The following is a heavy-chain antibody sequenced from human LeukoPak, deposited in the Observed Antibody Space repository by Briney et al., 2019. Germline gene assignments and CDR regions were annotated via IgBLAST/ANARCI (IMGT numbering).Heavy chain of an antibody. CDR3: ARGGDTAFDY. CDR1: GGSFSGYY. J-gene: IGHJ4*02. D-gene: IGHD5-18*01. CDR2: INHSGST. V-gene: IGHV4-34*01. Sequence: SETLSLTCAVYGGSFSGYYWSWIRQPPGKGLEWIGEINHSGSTNYNPSLKSRVTISVDTSKNQFSLKLSSVTAADTAVYYCARGGDTAFDYWGQGTLVTVSS.